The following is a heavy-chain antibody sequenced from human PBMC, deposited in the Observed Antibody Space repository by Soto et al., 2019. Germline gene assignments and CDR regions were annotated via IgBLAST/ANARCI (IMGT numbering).Heavy chain of an antibody. CDR2: IYHSGST. V-gene: IGHV4-38-2*02. J-gene: IGHJ4*02. CDR1: GYSISSGYY. CDR3: ARDGRVGSSSWYAHYFDY. Sequence: SETLSLTCTVSGYSISSGYYWGWIRQPPGKGLEWIGSIYHSGSTYYNPSLKSRVTISVDTSKNQFSLKLSSVTAADTAVYYCARDGRVGSSSWYAHYFDYWGQGTLVTVSS. D-gene: IGHD6-13*01.